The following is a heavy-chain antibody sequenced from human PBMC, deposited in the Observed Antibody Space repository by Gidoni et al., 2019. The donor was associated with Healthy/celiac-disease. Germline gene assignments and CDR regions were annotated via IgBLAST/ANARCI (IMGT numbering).Heavy chain of an antibody. V-gene: IGHV4-34*01. Sequence: QVQLQQWGAGLLKPSETLSLTCAVYGGSFSGYYWSWIRQPPGKGLEWIGEINHSGSTNYNPSLKSRVTISVDTSKNQFSLKLSSVTAADTAVYYCARARSFKWYIADYWGQGTLVTVSS. D-gene: IGHD1-1*01. CDR2: INHSGST. CDR3: ARARSFKWYIADY. CDR1: GGSFSGYY. J-gene: IGHJ4*02.